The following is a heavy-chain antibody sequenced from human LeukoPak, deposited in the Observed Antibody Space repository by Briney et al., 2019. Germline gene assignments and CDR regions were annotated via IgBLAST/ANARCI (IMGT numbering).Heavy chain of an antibody. D-gene: IGHD4-17*01. V-gene: IGHV3-30*02. CDR3: AKDLRVSMTTVTNYYFDY. CDR1: GFTCSSYG. J-gene: IGHJ4*02. Sequence: GGSLRLSCAASGFTCSSYGMHCVRQAPGKGLEWVAFIRYDGSNKYYADSVKGRFTISRDNSKNTLYLQMNSLRAEDTAVYYCAKDLRVSMTTVTNYYFDYWGQGTLVTVSS. CDR2: IRYDGSNK.